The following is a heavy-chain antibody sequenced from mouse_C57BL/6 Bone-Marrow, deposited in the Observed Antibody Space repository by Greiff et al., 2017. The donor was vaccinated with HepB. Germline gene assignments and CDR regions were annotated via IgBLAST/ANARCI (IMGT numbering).Heavy chain of an antibody. Sequence: VQLQQSGAELVKPGASVKLSCTASGFNIKDYYMHWVKQRTEQGLEWIERIDPEDGETKYAPKFQGKATITADTSSNTAYLQLSSLTSEDTAVYYCASPITTVVATNWYFDVWGTGTTVTVSS. CDR3: ASPITTVVATNWYFDV. CDR2: IDPEDGET. J-gene: IGHJ1*03. D-gene: IGHD1-1*01. CDR1: GFNIKDYY. V-gene: IGHV14-2*01.